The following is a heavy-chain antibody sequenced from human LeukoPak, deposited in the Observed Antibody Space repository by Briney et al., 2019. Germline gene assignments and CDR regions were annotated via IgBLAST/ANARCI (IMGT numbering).Heavy chain of an antibody. CDR2: TYHSGST. Sequence: SETLSLTCTVSGYSISSGYYWGWIRQPPGKGLEWIGSTYHSGSTYYNPSLKSRVTISVDTSKNQFSLKLSSVTAADTAVYYCARTPYYGYLKWNYWGQGTLVTVSS. J-gene: IGHJ4*02. V-gene: IGHV4-38-2*02. D-gene: IGHD3-10*01. CDR1: GYSISSGYY. CDR3: ARTPYYGYLKWNY.